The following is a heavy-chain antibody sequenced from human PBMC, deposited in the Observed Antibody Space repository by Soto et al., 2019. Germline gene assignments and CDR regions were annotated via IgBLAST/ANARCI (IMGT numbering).Heavy chain of an antibody. J-gene: IGHJ5*02. CDR3: AKGQWEPPFDP. Sequence: QVQLVESGGGVVQPGRSLRLSCAASGFTFSSYGMHWVRQAPGKGLEWVAVISYDGSNKYYADSVKRRFTISRDNSKNTLYLQMNSLRAEDTAVYYCAKGQWEPPFDPWGQGTLVTVSS. CDR1: GFTFSSYG. D-gene: IGHD1-26*01. CDR2: ISYDGSNK. V-gene: IGHV3-30*18.